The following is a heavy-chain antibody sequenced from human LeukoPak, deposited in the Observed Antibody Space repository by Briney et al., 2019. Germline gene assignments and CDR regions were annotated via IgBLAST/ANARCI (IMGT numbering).Heavy chain of an antibody. CDR1: GYTFSGYY. V-gene: IGHV1-2*02. CDR2: INPYSGDT. CDR3: ARTLLWSFDY. J-gene: IGHJ4*02. D-gene: IGHD3-10*01. Sequence: ASVKVSCKASGYTFSGYYMHWVRQAPGQGLEWMGWINPYSGDTDYAQKFQGRVTMTRDTSISTAYMELSRLRSDDTAVYYCARTLLWSFDYWGQGTLVTVSS.